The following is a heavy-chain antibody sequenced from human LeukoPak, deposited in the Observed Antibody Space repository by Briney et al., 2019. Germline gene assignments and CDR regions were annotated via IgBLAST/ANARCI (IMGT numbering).Heavy chain of an antibody. CDR1: GCTFNSYA. CDR2: ISSSGNNT. J-gene: IGHJ4*02. CDR3: AKDDAWLRYGE. D-gene: IGHD3-10*01. V-gene: IGHV3-23*01. Sequence: PGGTLRLSCAASGCTFNSYAMNWVRQAPGKGLEWVSTISSSGNNTYYTDSVKGRFTISSDNSKNTVYLEVISLTDEDTAVYYCAKDDAWLRYGEWSQGTLVTVSS.